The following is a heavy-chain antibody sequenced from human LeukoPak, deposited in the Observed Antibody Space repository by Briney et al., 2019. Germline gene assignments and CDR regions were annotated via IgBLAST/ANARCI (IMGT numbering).Heavy chain of an antibody. V-gene: IGHV4-39*01. J-gene: IGHJ4*02. CDR1: GGSISSRSYY. CDR2: VHSSGSI. CDR3: ARHQSDSGYDKPRGNFDY. D-gene: IGHD5-12*01. Sequence: SETLSLTCTVSGGSISSRSYYWAWIRQPPGKGLEWIGNVHSSGSIYYNPSLMSRVTISVDTSNNQFSLRLNSVTSADTAVYYCARHQSDSGYDKPRGNFDYWGQGTLVTVSS.